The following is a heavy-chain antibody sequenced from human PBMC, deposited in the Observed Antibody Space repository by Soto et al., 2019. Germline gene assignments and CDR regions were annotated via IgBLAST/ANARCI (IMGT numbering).Heavy chain of an antibody. J-gene: IGHJ4*02. D-gene: IGHD3-9*01. CDR3: ARDLRYFDWPTRGGFDY. V-gene: IGHV4-30-4*01. CDR2: IYYSGST. CDR1: GGSISSGDYY. Sequence: LSLTCTVSGGSISSGDYYWSWIRQPPGKGLEWIGYIYYSGSTYYNPSLKSRVTISVDTSKNQFSLKLSSVTAADTAVYYCARDLRYFDWPTRGGFDYWGQGTLVTVSS.